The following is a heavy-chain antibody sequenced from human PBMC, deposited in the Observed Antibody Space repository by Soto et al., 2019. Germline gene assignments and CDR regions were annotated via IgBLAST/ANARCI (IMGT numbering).Heavy chain of an antibody. CDR2: IYYSGST. V-gene: IGHV4-31*03. J-gene: IGHJ6*02. Sequence: QVQLQESGPGLVKPSQTLSLTCTVSGGSISSGGYYWSWIRQHPGKGLEWIGYIYYSGSTYYNPSLKSRVTISVDTSKNQFSLKLSSVTAADTAVYYCARLPRCSTSCSRAAAAGDYYYYGMDVWGQGTTVTVSS. CDR3: ARLPRCSTSCSRAAAAGDYYYYGMDV. CDR1: GGSISSGGYY. D-gene: IGHD2-2*01.